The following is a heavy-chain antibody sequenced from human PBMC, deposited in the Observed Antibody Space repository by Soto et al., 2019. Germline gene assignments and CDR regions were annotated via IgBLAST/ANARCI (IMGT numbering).Heavy chain of an antibody. V-gene: IGHV3-21*01. Sequence: PGGSLRLSCAASGFTFSSYSMNWVRQAPGKGLEWVSSISSSSSYIYYADSVKGRFTISRDNAKNSLYLQMNSLGAEDTAVYYCASYRYSSSWYTSYWGQGTLVTVSS. D-gene: IGHD6-13*01. CDR2: ISSSSSYI. CDR3: ASYRYSSSWYTSY. CDR1: GFTFSSYS. J-gene: IGHJ4*02.